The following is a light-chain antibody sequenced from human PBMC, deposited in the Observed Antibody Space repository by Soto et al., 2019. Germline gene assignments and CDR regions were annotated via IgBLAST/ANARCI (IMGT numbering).Light chain of an antibody. J-gene: IGKJ1*01. CDR1: QSVSSSC. Sequence: EIVLTQSPGTLSLSPGERATLSCRARQSVSSSCLAWYQQKPGQAPRLLIYGASSRATGIPDRFSGSGSGTDFTLTISRLEPEEFAVYYCQQYGTSPWTFGQGTKVDIK. V-gene: IGKV3-20*01. CDR3: QQYGTSPWT. CDR2: GAS.